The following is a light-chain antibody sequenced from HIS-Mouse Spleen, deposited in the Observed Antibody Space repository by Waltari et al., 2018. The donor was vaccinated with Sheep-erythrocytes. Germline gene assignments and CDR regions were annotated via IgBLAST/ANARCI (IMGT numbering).Light chain of an antibody. Sequence: DVVMTQSPLSLPVTLGQPASISCRSSQSLVHSDGNTYLNWFQQRPGQSPRRLIYKVSNRDSGVPDRFSGSGSGTDFTLKISRVEAEDVGGYYCMQGTHWPPYTFGQGTKVEIK. J-gene: IGKJ2*01. CDR3: MQGTHWPPYT. CDR1: QSLVHSDGNTY. V-gene: IGKV2-30*02. CDR2: KVS.